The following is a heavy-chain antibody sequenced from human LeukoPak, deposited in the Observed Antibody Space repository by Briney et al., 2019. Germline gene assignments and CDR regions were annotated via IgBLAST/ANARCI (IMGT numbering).Heavy chain of an antibody. CDR3: ASRPYVQARSDI. J-gene: IGHJ3*02. CDR2: IYYSGST. D-gene: IGHD3-10*02. Sequence: SETLSLTCTVSGGSISSYYWSWIRQHPGKGLEWIGYIYYSGSTYYNPSLKSRVTISVDTSKNQFSLKLSSVTAADTAVYHCASRPYVQARSDIWGQGTMVTVSS. CDR1: GGSISSYY. V-gene: IGHV4-59*06.